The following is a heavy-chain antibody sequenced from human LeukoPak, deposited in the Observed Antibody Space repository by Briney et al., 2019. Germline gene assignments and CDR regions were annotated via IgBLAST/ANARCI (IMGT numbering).Heavy chain of an antibody. J-gene: IGHJ2*01. V-gene: IGHV1-69*13. Sequence: EASVKVSCKASGGTFRSYAIRWVRQAPGHGLEWMGGIIPIFGTANYAQKFQGRVTITADESTSTAYMELSSLRSEDTAVYYCATPPGGGYYPYWYFDLWGRGTLVTVSS. CDR1: GGTFRSYA. CDR2: IIPIFGTA. CDR3: ATPPGGGYYPYWYFDL. D-gene: IGHD3-22*01.